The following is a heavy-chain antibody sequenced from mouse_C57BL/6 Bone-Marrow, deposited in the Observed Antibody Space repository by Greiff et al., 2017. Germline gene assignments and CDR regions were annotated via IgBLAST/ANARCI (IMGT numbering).Heavy chain of an antibody. V-gene: IGHV5-4*01. J-gene: IGHJ2*01. Sequence: EVQVVESGGGLVKPGGSLKLSCAASGFTFSSYAMSWVRQTPEKRLEWVATISDGGSYTYYPDNVKGRFTISRDNAKNNLYLQMSHLKSEDTAMYYCARDSNYCYFDYWGQGTTLTVSS. CDR1: GFTFSSYA. D-gene: IGHD2-5*01. CDR2: ISDGGSYT. CDR3: ARDSNYCYFDY.